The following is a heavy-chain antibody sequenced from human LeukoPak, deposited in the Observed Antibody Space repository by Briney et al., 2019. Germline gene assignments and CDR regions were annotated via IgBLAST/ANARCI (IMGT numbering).Heavy chain of an antibody. CDR3: ARDSAGNDY. CDR1: GFTFSNYW. V-gene: IGHV3-7*01. J-gene: IGHJ4*02. Sequence: GGSLRLSCAASGFTFSNYWMSWVRQAPGKGLEWVANIKQDGSEKSYVDSVKGRFTISRDNAKNSLYLQMNSLRAEDTAMYYCARDSAGNDYWCQGTLVTVSS. D-gene: IGHD6-13*01. CDR2: IKQDGSEK.